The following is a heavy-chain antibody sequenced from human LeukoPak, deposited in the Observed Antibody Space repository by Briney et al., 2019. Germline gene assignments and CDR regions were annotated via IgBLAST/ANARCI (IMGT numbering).Heavy chain of an antibody. D-gene: IGHD3-22*01. CDR2: IYYTGST. CDR1: GGSISQYY. Sequence: SETLSLTCTVSGGSISQYYWSWIRRPPGKGLEWIGFIYYTGSTNYNPSLKSRVTISVDTSKNQFSLKLSSVTAADTAVYYCARDAGYYESSGYYDYWGQGTLVTVSS. CDR3: ARDAGYYESSGYYDY. J-gene: IGHJ4*02. V-gene: IGHV4-59*01.